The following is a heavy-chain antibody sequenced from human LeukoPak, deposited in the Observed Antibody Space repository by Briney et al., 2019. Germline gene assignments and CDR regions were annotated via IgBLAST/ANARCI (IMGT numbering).Heavy chain of an antibody. CDR2: IKEDGSEK. V-gene: IGHV3-7*01. D-gene: IGHD3-9*01. CDR3: AREHNYDILTGYYTGGDY. J-gene: IGHJ4*02. CDR1: GFTFSTYW. Sequence: GGSLRLSCAASGFTFSTYWMNWVRQAPGKGLEWVANIKEDGSEKYYVDAVKGRFTISRDNAENSLYLQMNSLRAEDTAVYYCAREHNYDILTGYYTGGDYWGQGTLVTVSS.